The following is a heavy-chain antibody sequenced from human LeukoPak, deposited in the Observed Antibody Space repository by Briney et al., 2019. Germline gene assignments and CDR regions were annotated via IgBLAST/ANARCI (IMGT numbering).Heavy chain of an antibody. V-gene: IGHV1-24*01. CDR3: ATDTHSSSWHGFGY. J-gene: IGHJ4*02. D-gene: IGHD6-13*01. CDR2: FDPEDGET. Sequence: ASVKVSCKVSGYTLTQLSMHWVRQAPGKGLEWMGGFDPEDGETIHAQKFQGRVTMTEDTSTDTAYMELSSLRSEDTAVYYCATDTHSSSWHGFGYWGQGTLVTVSS. CDR1: GYTLTQLS.